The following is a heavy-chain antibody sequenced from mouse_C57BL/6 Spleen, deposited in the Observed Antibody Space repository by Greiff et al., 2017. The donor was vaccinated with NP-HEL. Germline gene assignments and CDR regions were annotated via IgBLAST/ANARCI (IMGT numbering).Heavy chain of an antibody. Sequence: VQLQESGAELVKPGASVKISCKASGYAFSSYWMNWVKQRPGTGLEWIGQIYPGDGDTNYNGKFKGKATLTADKSSSTAYMQLSSLTSEDSAVYFGAREEVKLTRYVDVWGTGTTVTVSS. CDR2: IYPGDGDT. D-gene: IGHD1-1*01. CDR1: GYAFSSYW. V-gene: IGHV1-80*01. CDR3: AREEVKLTRYVDV. J-gene: IGHJ1*03.